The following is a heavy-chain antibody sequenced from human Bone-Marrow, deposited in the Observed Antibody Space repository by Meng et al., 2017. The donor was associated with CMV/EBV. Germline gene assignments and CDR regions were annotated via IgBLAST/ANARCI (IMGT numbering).Heavy chain of an antibody. Sequence: LETLSLTCTVSGGSISSSSYYWGWIRQPPGKGLEWIGSIYYSGSTYYNPSLKSRVTISVDTSKNQFSLKLSSVTAADTAVYYCARHVDLAAHFDYWGQGTLVTVSS. CDR2: IYYSGST. CDR1: GGSISSSSYY. CDR3: ARHVDLAAHFDY. V-gene: IGHV4-39*01. D-gene: IGHD6-13*01. J-gene: IGHJ4*02.